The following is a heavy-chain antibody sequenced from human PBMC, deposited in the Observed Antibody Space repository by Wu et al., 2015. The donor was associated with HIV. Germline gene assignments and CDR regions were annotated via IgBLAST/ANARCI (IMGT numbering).Heavy chain of an antibody. CDR2: INPNSGGT. D-gene: IGHD2-2*01. CDR1: GYTFTGYY. Sequence: QVQLVQSGAEVKKPGASVKVSCKASGYTFTGYYMHWVRQAPGQGLEWMGWINPNSGGTNYAQKFQGRVTMTRDTSISTAYMELSRLRSDDTAVYYCARDRCSSTSCYYFDYWGQGTLVTVSS. CDR3: ARDRCSSTSCYYFDY. V-gene: IGHV1-2*02. J-gene: IGHJ4*02.